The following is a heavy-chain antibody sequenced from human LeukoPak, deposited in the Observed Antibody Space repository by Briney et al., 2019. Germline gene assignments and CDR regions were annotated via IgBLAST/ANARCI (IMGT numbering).Heavy chain of an antibody. J-gene: IGHJ2*01. Sequence: PGGSLRLSCAASGFTFSDYHMSWIRQAPGKGLEWVSYISRSGSTIYYADSVKGRFIISRDNAKNSLYLQMNSLRAEDTAVYFCARDLANDWYFDLWGRGTLVTVSS. V-gene: IGHV3-11*01. CDR3: ARDLANDWYFDL. CDR1: GFTFSDYH. CDR2: ISRSGSTI. D-gene: IGHD4/OR15-4a*01.